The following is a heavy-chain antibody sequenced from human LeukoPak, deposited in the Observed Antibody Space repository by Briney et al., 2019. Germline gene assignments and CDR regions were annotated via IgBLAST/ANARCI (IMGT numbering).Heavy chain of an antibody. CDR2: ISESGTSI. Sequence: PGGSLRLSCAASGFTFSSFEMNWVRQAPGKGLEWVLYISESGTSIYYADSVKGRFTISRDNAKNSLYPQMNSLRAEDTAVYYCAELGITMIGGVWGKGTTVTISS. V-gene: IGHV3-48*03. CDR1: GFTFSSFE. D-gene: IGHD3-10*02. CDR3: AELGITMIGGV. J-gene: IGHJ6*04.